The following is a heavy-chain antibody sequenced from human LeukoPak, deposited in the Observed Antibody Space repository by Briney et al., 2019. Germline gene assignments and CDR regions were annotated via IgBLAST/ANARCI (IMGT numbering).Heavy chain of an antibody. V-gene: IGHV3-23*01. CDR1: GFTFSNYA. CDR3: AKGPAVHDAFDL. CDR2: ISGSGGVT. Sequence: PGGSLRLSCAASGFTFSNYAMSWVRQAPGQGLEWVSVISGSGGVTSYADSARGRFTISRDIYKNTVFLQMNSLRADDTAVYYCAKGPAVHDAFDLWGQETMVTVSS. J-gene: IGHJ3*01.